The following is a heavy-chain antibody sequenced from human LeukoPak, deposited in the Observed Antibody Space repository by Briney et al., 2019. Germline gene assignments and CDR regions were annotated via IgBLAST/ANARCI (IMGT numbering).Heavy chain of an antibody. J-gene: IGHJ4*02. D-gene: IGHD6-13*01. CDR1: GVTFSNYS. CDR3: AKFVIAAAGGPFDY. CDR2: IGISRTYI. V-gene: IGHV3-21*04. Sequence: PGGSLRLSCAASGVTFSNYSMNSVRQAPGKGLEWVSSIGISRTYIYYADSVRGRFTISRDNAKNSLYLQMNSLRAEDTAVYYCAKFVIAAAGGPFDYWGQGTLVTVSS.